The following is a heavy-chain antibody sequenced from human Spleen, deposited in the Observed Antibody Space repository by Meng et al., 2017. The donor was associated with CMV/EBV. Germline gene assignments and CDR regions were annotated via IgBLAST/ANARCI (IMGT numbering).Heavy chain of an antibody. V-gene: IGHV3-23*01. J-gene: IGHJ4*02. Sequence: GESLKISCAASGFTFSSYAMSWVRQAPGKGLEWVSAISGSGGSTLYADSVRGRFTISRDNSENTLILQTNSLRAEDTAVYYCARRVPAYYLDYWGQGTLVTVSS. CDR2: ISGSGGST. CDR3: ARRVPAYYLDY. CDR1: GFTFSSYA.